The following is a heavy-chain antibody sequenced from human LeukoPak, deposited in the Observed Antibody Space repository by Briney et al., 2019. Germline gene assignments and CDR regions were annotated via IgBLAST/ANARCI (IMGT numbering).Heavy chain of an antibody. Sequence: PGGSLRLSCAASGFTFSSYTMNWVRQAPGKGLEWVSYISSSSSTIYYADSVKGRFTISRDNAKNSLYLQMNSLRAEDTAVYYCARDGLSEIDDAFDIWGQGTMVTVSS. CDR1: GFTFSSYT. V-gene: IGHV3-48*01. CDR3: ARDGLSEIDDAFDI. CDR2: ISSSSSTI. D-gene: IGHD3/OR15-3a*01. J-gene: IGHJ3*02.